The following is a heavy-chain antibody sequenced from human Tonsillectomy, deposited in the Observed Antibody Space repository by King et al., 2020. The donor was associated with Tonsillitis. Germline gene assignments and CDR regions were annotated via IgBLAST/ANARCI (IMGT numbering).Heavy chain of an antibody. CDR2: IYSGGST. CDR1: GFTVSSNY. CDR3: ATFSFYDDAFDI. D-gene: IGHD2/OR15-2a*01. J-gene: IGHJ3*02. Sequence: VQLVEPGGGLIQPGGSLRLSCAASGFTVSSNYMSWVRQAPGKGLEWVSAIYSGGSTYYADSVKGRFTISRDNSKNTLYLQMNSLRAEDTAVYYCATFSFYDDAFDIWGQGTMVTVSS. V-gene: IGHV3-53*01.